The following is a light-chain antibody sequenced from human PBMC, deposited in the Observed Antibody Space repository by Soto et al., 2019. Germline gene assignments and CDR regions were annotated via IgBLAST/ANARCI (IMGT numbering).Light chain of an antibody. CDR3: QHYISYSQT. CDR2: AAS. Sequence: DIQMTQSPSSVSASVGDRVTITFRASQGISSWLAWYQQKPGKAPKLLIYAASSLQSGVPSRFSGSGSGTEFTLTISSLQPDDFATYYCQHYISYSQTFGQGTKVDIK. V-gene: IGKV1D-16*01. CDR1: QGISSW. J-gene: IGKJ1*01.